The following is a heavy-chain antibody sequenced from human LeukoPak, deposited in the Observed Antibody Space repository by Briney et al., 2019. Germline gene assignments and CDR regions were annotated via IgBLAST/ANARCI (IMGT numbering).Heavy chain of an antibody. J-gene: IGHJ4*02. CDR2: ISWDGGST. V-gene: IGHV3-43*01. Sequence: GGSLRLSCAASGFTFDDYTMHWVRKAPGKGLEWVSLISWDGGSTYYADSVKGRFTISRDNSKNSLYLQMNSLRTEDTALYYCAKDRGYYDSSGYLDYWGQGTLVTVSS. D-gene: IGHD3-22*01. CDR1: GFTFDDYT. CDR3: AKDRGYYDSSGYLDY.